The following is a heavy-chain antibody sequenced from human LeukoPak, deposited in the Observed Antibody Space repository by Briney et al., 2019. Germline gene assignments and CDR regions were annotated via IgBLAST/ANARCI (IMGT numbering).Heavy chain of an antibody. CDR1: GYTFTDYY. CDR3: EGAEVTVGFEY. D-gene: IGHD2-21*02. CDR2: INPNSGGT. V-gene: IGHV1-2*02. Sequence: ASVKVSCKASGYTFTDYYVHWVRQAPGQGLEWMGWINPNSGGTNYAQRFQGRVTMTSDTSISTAYMELSRLRSDDTAVYYCEGAEVTVGFEYWGQGTLVTVSS. J-gene: IGHJ4*02.